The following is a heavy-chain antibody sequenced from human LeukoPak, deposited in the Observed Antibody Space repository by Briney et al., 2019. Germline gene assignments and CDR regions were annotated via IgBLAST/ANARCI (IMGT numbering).Heavy chain of an antibody. V-gene: IGHV3-30-3*01. Sequence: GGSLRLSCAASGFTFSSYAMHWVRQAPGKGLEWVAVISYDGSNKYYADSVKGRFTISRDNSKNTLYLQMNSLRAEDTAVYYCARDLYDFWSGKGPDAFSGAFDIWGQGTMVTVSS. CDR3: ARDLYDFWSGKGPDAFSGAFDI. CDR1: GFTFSSYA. CDR2: ISYDGSNK. J-gene: IGHJ3*02. D-gene: IGHD3-3*01.